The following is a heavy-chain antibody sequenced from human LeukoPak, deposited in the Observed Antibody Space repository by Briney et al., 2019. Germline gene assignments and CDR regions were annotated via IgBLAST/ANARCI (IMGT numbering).Heavy chain of an antibody. V-gene: IGHV3-66*01. CDR3: ATIDY. J-gene: IGHJ4*02. Sequence: GGSLRLSCAVSGLTFTDVGMTWVRQAAGKGLEWVSVIYSGGSTYYADSVKGRFTISRDNSKNTLYLQMNSLRAEDTAVYYCATIDYWGQGTLVTVSS. CDR1: GLTFTDVG. CDR2: IYSGGST.